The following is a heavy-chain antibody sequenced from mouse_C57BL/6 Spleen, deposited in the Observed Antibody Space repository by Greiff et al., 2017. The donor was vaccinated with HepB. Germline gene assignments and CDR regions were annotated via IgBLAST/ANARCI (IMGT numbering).Heavy chain of an antibody. D-gene: IGHD1-1*01. CDR2: ISNGGGST. J-gene: IGHJ4*01. Sequence: EVMLVESGGGLVQPGGSLKLSCAASGFTFSDYYMYWVRQTPEKRLEWVAYISNGGGSTYYPDTVKGRFTISRDNAKNTLYLQMSRLKSEDTAMYYCASTVVAPYYAVDYWGQGTSVTVSS. V-gene: IGHV5-12*01. CDR1: GFTFSDYY. CDR3: ASTVVAPYYAVDY.